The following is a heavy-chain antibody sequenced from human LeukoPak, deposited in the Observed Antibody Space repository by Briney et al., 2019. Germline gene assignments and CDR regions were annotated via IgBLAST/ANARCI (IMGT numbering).Heavy chain of an antibody. CDR3: ARYTAMVPNFDY. CDR2: ISGSGGST. J-gene: IGHJ4*02. V-gene: IGHV3-23*01. Sequence: GGSLRLSCAASGFTFSSYAMSWVRQAPGKGLEWVSAISGSGGSTYYADSVKGRFTISRDNSKNTLYLQMNSLRAEDTAVYYCARYTAMVPNFDYWGQGTLVTVSS. D-gene: IGHD5-18*01. CDR1: GFTFSSYA.